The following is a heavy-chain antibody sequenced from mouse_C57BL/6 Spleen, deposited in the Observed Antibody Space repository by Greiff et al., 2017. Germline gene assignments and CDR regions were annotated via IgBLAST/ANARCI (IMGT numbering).Heavy chain of an antibody. CDR3: ARSHYGSSLDY. J-gene: IGHJ2*01. CDR1: GYTFTSYW. CDR2: IDPSDSET. V-gene: IGHV1-52*01. D-gene: IGHD1-1*01. Sequence: VQLQQPGAELVRPGSSVQLSCKASGYTFTSYWMHWVKQRPIQGLEWIGNIDPSDSETHYNQKFKDKATLTVDKSSSTAYMQLSSLTSEDSAVDYCARSHYGSSLDYWGQGTTLTVSS.